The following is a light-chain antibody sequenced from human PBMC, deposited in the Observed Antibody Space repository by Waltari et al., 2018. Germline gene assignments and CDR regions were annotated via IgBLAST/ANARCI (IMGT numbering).Light chain of an antibody. V-gene: IGLV2-14*01. CDR1: DSDVGAYDF. CDR3: SSYTTSSAPGV. CDR2: EVS. Sequence: QSALTQPASVSGSPGQSITISCSGTDSDVGAYDFVSWYQQHPGKAPHLIIYEVSNRPSGISYRFSASKSGNTASLTISGLQAEDEADYCCSSYTTSSAPGVFGTGTRVTVL. J-gene: IGLJ1*01.